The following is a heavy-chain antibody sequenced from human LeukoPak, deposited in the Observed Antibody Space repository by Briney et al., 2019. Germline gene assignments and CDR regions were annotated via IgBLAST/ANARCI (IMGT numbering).Heavy chain of an antibody. CDR1: GYTLTELS. CDR2: FDPEDGET. CDR3: ATGRDGVDIVATIIKGAFDI. D-gene: IGHD5-12*01. Sequence: ASGKVSCTVSGYTLTELSMHWVRQAPGKGLEWMGGFDPEDGETIYAQKFQGRVTMTEDTSTDTAYMELSSLRSEDTAVYYCATGRDGVDIVATIIKGAFDIWGQGTMVTVSS. J-gene: IGHJ3*02. V-gene: IGHV1-24*01.